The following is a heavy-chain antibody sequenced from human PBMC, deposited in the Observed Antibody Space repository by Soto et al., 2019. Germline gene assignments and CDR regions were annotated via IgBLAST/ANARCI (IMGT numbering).Heavy chain of an antibody. CDR2: IYYSGST. CDR3: ARRGIMVRGVHWFAP. CDR1: GGSISSSSYY. D-gene: IGHD3-10*01. Sequence: PSETLSRTCTVSGGSISSSSYYWGWIRQPPGKGLEWIGSIYYSGSTYYNPSLKSRVTISVDTSKNQFSLKLSSVTAADTAVYYCARRGIMVRGVHWFAPWGQGTLVTV. J-gene: IGHJ5*02. V-gene: IGHV4-39*01.